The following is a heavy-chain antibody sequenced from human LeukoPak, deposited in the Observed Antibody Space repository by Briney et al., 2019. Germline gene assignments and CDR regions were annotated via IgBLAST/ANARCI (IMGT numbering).Heavy chain of an antibody. J-gene: IGHJ4*02. Sequence: SVKVSCKASGYTFTSYAMNWVRQAPGQGLEWMGGIIPIFGTANYAQKFQGRVTITADESTSTAYMELSSLRSEDTAVYYCARDLWFGDHRDWGQGTLVTVSS. CDR1: GYTFTSYA. V-gene: IGHV1-69*13. CDR3: ARDLWFGDHRD. D-gene: IGHD3-10*01. CDR2: IIPIFGTA.